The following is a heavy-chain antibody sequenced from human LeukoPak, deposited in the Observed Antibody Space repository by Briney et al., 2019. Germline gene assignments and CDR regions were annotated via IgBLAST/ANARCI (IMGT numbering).Heavy chain of an antibody. CDR1: GGSISSYY. CDR3: ARTTDY. J-gene: IGHJ4*02. V-gene: IGHV4-59*01. CDR2: IYYSGST. Sequence: SETLSLTCTVSGGSISSYYWSWLRQPTGKGLEWIGYIYYSGSTNYNPSLKSRVTISVDTSKNQFSLKLSSVTAADTAVYYCARTTDYWGQGTLVTVSS. D-gene: IGHD1-1*01.